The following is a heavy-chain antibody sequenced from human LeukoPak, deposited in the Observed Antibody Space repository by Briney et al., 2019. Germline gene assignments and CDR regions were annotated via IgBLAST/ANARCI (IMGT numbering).Heavy chain of an antibody. V-gene: IGHV3-21*01. Sequence: GGSLRLSCAASGFTFSSYSMNWVRQAPGKGLEWVSSISSSSSYIYYADSVKGRFTISRDNAKNSLYLQMNSLRAEDTAVYYCARDFPPRYCSSTSCYYYYYMDVWGKGTTVTVSS. CDR1: GFTFSSYS. CDR2: ISSSSSYI. CDR3: ARDFPPRYCSSTSCYYYYYMDV. J-gene: IGHJ6*03. D-gene: IGHD2-2*01.